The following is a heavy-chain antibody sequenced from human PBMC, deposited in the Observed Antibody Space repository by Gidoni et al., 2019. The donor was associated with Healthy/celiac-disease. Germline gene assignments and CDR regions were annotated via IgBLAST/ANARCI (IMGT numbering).Heavy chain of an antibody. D-gene: IGHD3-22*01. CDR2: ISGSGGST. V-gene: IGHV3-23*01. Sequence: EVPLLESGGGLVQTGGSLRISCSASGFTFSSYAMSWVRQAPGKGLGWVSAISGSGGSTYYADSVKGRFTISRDNSKNTLYLQMNSLRAEDTAVYYCAKGEDYYDSSGSFDYWGQGTLVTVSS. CDR3: AKGEDYYDSSGSFDY. CDR1: GFTFSSYA. J-gene: IGHJ4*02.